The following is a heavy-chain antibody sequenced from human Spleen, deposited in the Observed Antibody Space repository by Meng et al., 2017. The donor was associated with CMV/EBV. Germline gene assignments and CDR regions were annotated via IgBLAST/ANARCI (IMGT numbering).Heavy chain of an antibody. Sequence: GESLKISCAASGFTLSSFGINWIRQAPGKGLEWVSYISSGGNTIYYADSVKGRFAISRDNAKNSLFLQMNSLRAEDSAVYYCARAPYCTSISCYGMDVWGQGTTVTVSS. CDR3: ARAPYCTSISCYGMDV. V-gene: IGHV3-48*04. CDR2: ISSGGNTI. J-gene: IGHJ6*02. D-gene: IGHD2-2*01. CDR1: GFTLSSFG.